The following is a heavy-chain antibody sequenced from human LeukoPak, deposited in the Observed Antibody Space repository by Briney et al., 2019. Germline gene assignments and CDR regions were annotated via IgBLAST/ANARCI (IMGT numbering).Heavy chain of an antibody. J-gene: IGHJ4*02. V-gene: IGHV3-23*01. CDR3: ARKGVGGELGGFDY. CDR1: GFTFSSYA. Sequence: GGSLRLSCAASGFTFSSYAMSWVRQAPGKGLEWVSSISGSGGTTHYADSVKGRFTISRDNAKNFLFLDMNSLRVEDTAFYHCARKGVGGELGGFDYWGQGTLVTVSS. D-gene: IGHD3-16*01. CDR2: ISGSGGTT.